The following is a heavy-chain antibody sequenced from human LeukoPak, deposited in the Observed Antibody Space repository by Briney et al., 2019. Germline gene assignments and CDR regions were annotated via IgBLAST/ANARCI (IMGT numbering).Heavy chain of an antibody. Sequence: GGSLRLSCAASGFTFSSYGMHWVRQAPGKGLEWVAVIWSGGRNKYYADSVKGRFTISRDNSKNTLDLQMNSLRVDDTAVYYCASGGSLDYWGQGTLVTVSS. V-gene: IGHV3-33*01. CDR2: IWSGGRNK. CDR3: ASGGSLDY. D-gene: IGHD3-10*01. J-gene: IGHJ4*02. CDR1: GFTFSSYG.